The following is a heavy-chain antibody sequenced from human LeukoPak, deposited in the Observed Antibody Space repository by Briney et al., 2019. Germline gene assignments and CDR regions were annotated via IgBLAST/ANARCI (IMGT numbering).Heavy chain of an antibody. V-gene: IGHV1-2*02. Sequence: ASVKVSCKASGYSFTASDINWVRQATGQGLEWMGWMNPNSGGTNYAQKFQGRVTMTRDTSISTAYMELSRLRSDDTAVYYCARAGVGATDYWGQGTLVTVSS. J-gene: IGHJ4*02. CDR1: GYSFTASD. CDR2: MNPNSGGT. CDR3: ARAGVGATDY. D-gene: IGHD1-26*01.